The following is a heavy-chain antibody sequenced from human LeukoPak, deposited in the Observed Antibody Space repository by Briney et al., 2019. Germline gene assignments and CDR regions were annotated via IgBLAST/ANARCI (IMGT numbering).Heavy chain of an antibody. CDR2: INPNSGGT. CDR3: ARARKLLWFRELGPNWFDP. V-gene: IGHV1-2*02. CDR1: GYTFTGYY. J-gene: IGHJ5*02. Sequence: ASVKVSCKASGYTFTGYYMHWVRQAPGQGLEWMGWINPNSGGTNYAQKFQGRVTMTRDTSISTAYMELSGLRSDDTAVYYCARARKLLWFRELGPNWFDPWGQGTLVTASS. D-gene: IGHD3-10*01.